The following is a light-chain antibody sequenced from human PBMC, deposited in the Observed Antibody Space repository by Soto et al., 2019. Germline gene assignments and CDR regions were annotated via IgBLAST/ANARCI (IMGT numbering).Light chain of an antibody. CDR1: QDIRNF. CDR2: AAS. V-gene: IGKV1-27*01. J-gene: IGKJ3*01. CDR3: QQYSSVPV. Sequence: DIQMTQSPTSLSASVGDRVTITCRASQDIRNFVAWYQQKPGKAPKLLIYAASTLQSGVPSRFSGSGSGTDFTLTTNSPQPEDVATYSCQQYSSVPVFGPGTKVEIK.